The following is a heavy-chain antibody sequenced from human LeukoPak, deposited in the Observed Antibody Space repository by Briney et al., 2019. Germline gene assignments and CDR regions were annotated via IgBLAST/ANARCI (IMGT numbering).Heavy chain of an antibody. Sequence: GGSLRLSCAASGFTFSNYWMSWVRQAPGKGLEWVADIKKDGSEKNQVDSVKGRFTISRDNAKNSLYLQMNSLRAEDTAVYYCAKGPPYGSRSDYLDYWGQGTLVTVSS. CDR1: GFTFSNYW. V-gene: IGHV3-7*01. CDR3: AKGPPYGSRSDYLDY. D-gene: IGHD3-10*01. CDR2: IKKDGSEK. J-gene: IGHJ4*02.